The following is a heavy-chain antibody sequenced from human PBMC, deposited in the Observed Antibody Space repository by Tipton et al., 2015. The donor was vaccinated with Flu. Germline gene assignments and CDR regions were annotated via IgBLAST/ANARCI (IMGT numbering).Heavy chain of an antibody. CDR1: GYPISSGYY. J-gene: IGHJ3*02. D-gene: IGHD3-22*01. V-gene: IGHV4-38-2*02. Sequence: TLSLTCTVSGYPISSGYYWGWIRQPPGKGLEWIGSIYHSGSTYYNPSLKSRVTISVDTSKNQFSLKLSSVTAADTAVYYCARKWLSAFDIWGQGTMVTASS. CDR3: ARKWLSAFDI. CDR2: IYHSGST.